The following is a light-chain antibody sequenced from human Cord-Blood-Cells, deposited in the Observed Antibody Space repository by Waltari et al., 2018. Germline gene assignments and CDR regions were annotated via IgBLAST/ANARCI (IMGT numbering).Light chain of an antibody. V-gene: IGLV2-18*02. Sequence: QSALTQPPSVSGSPGPSVTISCTGTSSDVGSYNRVYWYQPPPGTAPKLMIYEVSNRPSGVPDRFSGSKSGNTASLTISGLQAEDEADYYCSSYTSSSTWVFGGGTKLTVL. CDR2: EVS. J-gene: IGLJ2*01. CDR1: SSDVGSYNR. CDR3: SSYTSSSTWV.